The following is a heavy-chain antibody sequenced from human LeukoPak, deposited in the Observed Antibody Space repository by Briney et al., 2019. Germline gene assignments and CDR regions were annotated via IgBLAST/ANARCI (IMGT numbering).Heavy chain of an antibody. CDR2: IKQDGSEK. CDR1: GFTLSSYW. J-gene: IGHJ4*02. D-gene: IGHD5-12*01. V-gene: IGHV3-7*03. CDR3: ARAYSGYDYVAY. Sequence: GGSLRLSCAASGFTLSSYWMSWVRQAPGKGLEWVANIKQDGSEKYYVDSVKGRFTISRDNAKNSLYLQMNSLRAEDTAVYYCARAYSGYDYVAYWGQGTLVTVSS.